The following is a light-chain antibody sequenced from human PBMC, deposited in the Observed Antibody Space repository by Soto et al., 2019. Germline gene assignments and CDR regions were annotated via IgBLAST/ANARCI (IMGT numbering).Light chain of an antibody. CDR1: QSVSSSY. CDR2: GAS. J-gene: IGKJ5*01. V-gene: IGKV3-20*01. CDR3: QPFGRSPL. Sequence: EIVLTQSPGTLSLSPGERATLSCRASQSVSSSYLAWYQQKPGQAPRLLIYGASSRAPGIPDRFSGSGSGTDFTLTISRLEPEDFAVYYCQPFGRSPLFGQGTRLEIK.